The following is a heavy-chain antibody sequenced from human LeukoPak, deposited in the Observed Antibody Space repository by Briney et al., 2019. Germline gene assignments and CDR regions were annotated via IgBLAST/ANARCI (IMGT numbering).Heavy chain of an antibody. D-gene: IGHD3-3*01. CDR3: ARANDFWSVPAQGYWFDP. V-gene: IGHV4-31*03. Sequence: SETLSFTCTVSGGSINSGGYYWSWIRRHPGKGLEWIGYIYYSGSTNCNPSLKSRVTISVDTSKNQFSLKLSSVTAADTAVYYCARANDFWSVPAQGYWFDPWGQGTLVTVSS. CDR1: GGSINSGGYY. CDR2: IYYSGST. J-gene: IGHJ5*02.